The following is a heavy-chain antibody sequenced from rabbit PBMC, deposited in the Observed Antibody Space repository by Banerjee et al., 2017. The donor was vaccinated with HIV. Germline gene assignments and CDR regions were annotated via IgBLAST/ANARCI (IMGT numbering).Heavy chain of an antibody. J-gene: IGHJ4*01. CDR1: GFTISSYH. Sequence: QQQLKESGGGLVTPGGTLTLTCTASGFTISSYHMCWVRQAPGKGLEWIACINTSSGNTVYASWAKGRFTISKTSSTTVTLQMTSLTAADTATYFCARDLAGVIGWNFNLWGQGTLVTVS. V-gene: IGHV1S45*01. CDR2: INTSSGNT. D-gene: IGHD4-1*01. CDR3: ARDLAGVIGWNFNL.